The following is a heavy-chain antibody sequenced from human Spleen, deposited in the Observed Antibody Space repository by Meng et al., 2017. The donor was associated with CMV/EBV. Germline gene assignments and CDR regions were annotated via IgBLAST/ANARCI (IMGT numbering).Heavy chain of an antibody. J-gene: IGHJ4*02. CDR3: ARDILNYYDSSGNSDY. V-gene: IGHV1/OR15-1*04. CDR1: GYIFTDYY. Sequence: ASVKVSCKTSGYIFTDYYVHWVRQAPGQGLEWMGWLNPNNGGTNYAERFQGRVTMTRDTSTSTVYMELSSLRSEDTALYYCARDILNYYDSSGNSDYWGQGTLVTVSS. CDR2: LNPNNGGT. D-gene: IGHD3-22*01.